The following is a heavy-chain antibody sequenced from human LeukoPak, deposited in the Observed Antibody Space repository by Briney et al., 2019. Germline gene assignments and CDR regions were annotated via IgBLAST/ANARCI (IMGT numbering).Heavy chain of an antibody. D-gene: IGHD3-10*01. CDR2: IYYSGST. V-gene: IGHV4-61*01. CDR1: GGSVSIGTYY. Sequence: PSETLSLTRTVSGGSVSIGTYYWSWIRQPPGEGLEWIGYIYYSGSTNYNPSLKSRVTISVDTSKNQFSLKLSSVTAADTAVYYCARVEWFGELSPFDIWGQGTMVTVSS. CDR3: ARVEWFGELSPFDI. J-gene: IGHJ3*02.